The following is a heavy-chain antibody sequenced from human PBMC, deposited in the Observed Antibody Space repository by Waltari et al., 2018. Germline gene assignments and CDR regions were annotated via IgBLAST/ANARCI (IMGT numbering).Heavy chain of an antibody. D-gene: IGHD1-26*01. CDR3: ARGDGSYSHYDYYMDV. CDR1: GGSISNYY. J-gene: IGHJ6*03. V-gene: IGHV4-4*07. CDR2: IYSSGST. Sequence: QVQLQESGPGLVKPSETLSLTCPVSGGSISNYYWSWIRPPAGKGLEWIGRIYSSGSTNYNPSLKSRVTMSVDTSKNQFSLKLTSVTAADTAVYHCARGDGSYSHYDYYMDVWGKGTSVTISS.